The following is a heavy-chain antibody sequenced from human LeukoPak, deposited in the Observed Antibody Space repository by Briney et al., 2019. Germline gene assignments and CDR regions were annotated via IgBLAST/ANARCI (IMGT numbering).Heavy chain of an antibody. Sequence: PGGSLRLSCAASGFTFSLYSMNWVRQAPGKGLEWVSSISSSTYIFYADSVKGRFTISRDNAKDSLYLQMNSLRAEDTGVYYCASKLHYWGPEPWSPSPQ. CDR2: ISSSTYI. CDR1: GFTFSLYS. V-gene: IGHV3-21*01. CDR3: ASKLHY. J-gene: IGHJ4*01.